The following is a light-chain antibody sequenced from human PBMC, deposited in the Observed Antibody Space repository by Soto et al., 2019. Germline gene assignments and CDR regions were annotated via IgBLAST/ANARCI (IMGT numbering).Light chain of an antibody. CDR1: QSLNNY. CDR3: QQRYNWPRFS. Sequence: EIVLTQSPATLSLSPGARATLSCRASQSLNNYLAWYQQKPGQAPRLLIYVASERATGDPARFSGSGSGTDFTLTISSLEPEDFPVYYCQQRYNWPRFSFGPGTKLDIK. V-gene: IGKV3-11*01. CDR2: VAS. J-gene: IGKJ3*01.